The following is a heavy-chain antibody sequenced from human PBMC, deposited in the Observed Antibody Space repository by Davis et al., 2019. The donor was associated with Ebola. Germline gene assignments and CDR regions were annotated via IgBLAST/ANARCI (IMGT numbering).Heavy chain of an antibody. J-gene: IGHJ6*02. CDR2: ISGSGSNT. CDR3: AKDCDTTCYNYGMDV. CDR1: GFTFSSYA. V-gene: IGHV3-23*01. Sequence: GESLKISCAASGFTFSSYAMSWVRQAPGKGLEWVSTISGSGSNTYYADSVKGRFTISRDNSKNTLFLQMNSLRAEDTAVYYCAKDCDTTCYNYGMDVWGQGTTVTVSS. D-gene: IGHD2-2*02.